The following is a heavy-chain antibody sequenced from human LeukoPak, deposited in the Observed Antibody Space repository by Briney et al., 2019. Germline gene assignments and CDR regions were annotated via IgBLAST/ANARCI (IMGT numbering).Heavy chain of an antibody. D-gene: IGHD2-21*02. CDR2: ISGSGGST. CDR3: AKDRLLNCRGDCYIFDY. V-gene: IGHV3-23*01. Sequence: GGSLRLSCAASGITFTNAWLTWVRQAPGKGLEWVSAISGSGGSTYYADSVKGRFSISRDNSKNTLYLQVNGLRTEDTVVYYCAKDRLLNCRGDCYIFDYWGQGTVVTVSS. J-gene: IGHJ4*02. CDR1: GITFTNAW.